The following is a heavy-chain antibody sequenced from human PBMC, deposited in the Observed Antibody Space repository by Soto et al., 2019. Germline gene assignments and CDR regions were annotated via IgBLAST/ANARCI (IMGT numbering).Heavy chain of an antibody. Sequence: QLQLQESGSGLVKPSQTLSLTCAVSGGSISSDGYFWSWIRQPPGKGLEWIGYIYHSGSTYYNPSLKSRVTISMDRSKTQFSPKLSSVTAADTAVYYCAAGGGLPRYYWGQGTLVTVSS. J-gene: IGHJ4*02. D-gene: IGHD5-12*01. CDR2: IYHSGST. V-gene: IGHV4-30-2*01. CDR1: GGSISSDGYF. CDR3: AAGGGLPRYY.